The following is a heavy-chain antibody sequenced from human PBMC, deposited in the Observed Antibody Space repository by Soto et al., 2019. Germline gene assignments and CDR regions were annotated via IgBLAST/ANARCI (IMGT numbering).Heavy chain of an antibody. Sequence: ASVKVSCKASGYAFTSYGISWVRQAPGQGLEGMGWISAYNGNTNYAQKLQGRVTMTTDTSTSTAYVELRSLRSDDTAVYDCASGYCGRTSCSYYYGMDVWGEGTTVTVSS. J-gene: IGHJ6*04. CDR3: ASGYCGRTSCSYYYGMDV. D-gene: IGHD2-2*01. V-gene: IGHV1-18*01. CDR2: ISAYNGNT. CDR1: GYAFTSYG.